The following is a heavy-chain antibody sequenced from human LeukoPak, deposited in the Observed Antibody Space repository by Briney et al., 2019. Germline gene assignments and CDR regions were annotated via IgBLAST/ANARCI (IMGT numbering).Heavy chain of an antibody. CDR2: ISSSGSTI. Sequence: GGSLTLACAAAALTFSNSEMKWVRQAAGKGLEWVSYISSSGSTIYYADSVKGRYTISRGNAKSSLYLRMNSLRAEDTAVYYCARGRGFGDLDYWGQGTLVTVSS. CDR3: ARGRGFGDLDY. CDR1: ALTFSNSE. D-gene: IGHD3-10*01. V-gene: IGHV3-48*03. J-gene: IGHJ4*02.